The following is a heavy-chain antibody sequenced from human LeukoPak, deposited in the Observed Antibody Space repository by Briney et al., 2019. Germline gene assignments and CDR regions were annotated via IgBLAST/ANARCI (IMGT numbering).Heavy chain of an antibody. Sequence: ASVKVSCKASGYTFTSYGISWVRQAPGQGLEWMGWISAYNGNTNYAQKRQGRVTMTTDTSTSTAYMELRSLRSDDTAVYYCARARYCSGGSCYNPAFYWGQGTLVTVSS. CDR2: ISAYNGNT. V-gene: IGHV1-18*01. CDR3: ARARYCSGGSCYNPAFY. D-gene: IGHD2-15*01. J-gene: IGHJ4*02. CDR1: GYTFTSYG.